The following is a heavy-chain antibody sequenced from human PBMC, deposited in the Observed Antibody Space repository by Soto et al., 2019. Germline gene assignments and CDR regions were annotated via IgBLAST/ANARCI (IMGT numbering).Heavy chain of an antibody. J-gene: IGHJ5*02. D-gene: IGHD1-26*01. CDR2: IIPIFGTA. V-gene: IGHV1-69*01. CDR1: GGTFSSYA. CDR3: ARGQYIGTLNWFDP. Sequence: QVQLVQSGVEVKKPGSSVKVSCQASGGTFSSYAISWVRQAPGQGLEWMGGIIPIFGTANYAQKFQCRVTITADETTSTAYMELSSLRSEDTAVYYCARGQYIGTLNWFDPWGQGTLVIVSS.